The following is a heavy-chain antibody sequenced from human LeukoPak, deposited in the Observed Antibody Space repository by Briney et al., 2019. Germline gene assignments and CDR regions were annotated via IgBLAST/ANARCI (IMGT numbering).Heavy chain of an antibody. CDR1: GFTFSSYA. CDR2: ISGSGGST. D-gene: IGHD1-26*01. Sequence: GRSLRLSCAASGFTFSSYAMSWVRQAPGKGLEWVSTISGSGGSTYYADSVKGRFTISRDNSKNTLYLQMNSLRAEDTAVYYCAKRMSGSYSVVDYWGQGTLVTVSS. CDR3: AKRMSGSYSVVDY. J-gene: IGHJ4*02. V-gene: IGHV3-23*01.